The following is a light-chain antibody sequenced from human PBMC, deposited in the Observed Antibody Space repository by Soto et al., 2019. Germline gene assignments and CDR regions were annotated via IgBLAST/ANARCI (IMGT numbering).Light chain of an antibody. J-gene: IGLJ1*01. V-gene: IGLV2-14*01. CDR3: ISYSTSVTYV. Sequence: QSALTQPASVSGSPGQSITISCTGTSSDVGGYNYVSWYQQHPGKAPQLMISGVSNRPSGVSNRFSGSKSGNTASLTISGLQTEDEADYYCISYSTSVTYVFGPGTKLTVL. CDR1: SSDVGGYNY. CDR2: GVS.